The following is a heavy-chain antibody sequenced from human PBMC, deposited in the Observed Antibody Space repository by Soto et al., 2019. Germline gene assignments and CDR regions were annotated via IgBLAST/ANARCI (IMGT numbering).Heavy chain of an antibody. CDR3: AAVGFASRSWHPFY. D-gene: IGHD6-13*01. V-gene: IGHV1-58*01. CDR2: IVVGSGNT. CDR1: GFTFTSSA. J-gene: IGHJ4*02. Sequence: SVKVSCQASGFTFTSSAVQWVRQARGQRLEWIGWIVVGSGNTNYAQKFQERVTITRDMSTSTAYMELSSLRSEDTAVYYCAAVGFASRSWHPFYWGQGTLVTVSS.